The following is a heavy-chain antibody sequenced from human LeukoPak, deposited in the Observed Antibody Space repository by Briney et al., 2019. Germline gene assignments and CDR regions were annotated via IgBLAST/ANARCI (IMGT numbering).Heavy chain of an antibody. CDR3: ANFFGNNFGF. J-gene: IGHJ4*02. CDR1: GLTFSDNF. V-gene: IGHV3-72*01. Sequence: GGSLRLSCAASGLTFSDNFMDWVRQAPGKGLEWVGRSRDRANSYITEYATSVEGRFTISRDDSRKSLYLQMNSLKTEDTAVYYCANFFGNNFGFWGQGTLGTVSS. D-gene: IGHD5-24*01. CDR2: SRDRANSYIT.